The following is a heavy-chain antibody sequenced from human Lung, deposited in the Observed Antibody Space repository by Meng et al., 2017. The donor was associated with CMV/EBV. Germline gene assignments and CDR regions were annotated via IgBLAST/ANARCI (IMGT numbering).Heavy chain of an antibody. V-gene: IGHV3-21*04. Sequence: GGSLRLSCAAYGFTFSAYAMNWVRQTPGKGLEWVSYINTTSTYIYYSDSVKGRFTISRDNAKNSLYLQMSSLSAEDTALYYCARSWDGMDVWRRGTTVTVSS. D-gene: IGHD3-16*01. CDR2: INTTSTYI. CDR3: ARSWDGMDV. J-gene: IGHJ6*01. CDR1: GFTFSAYA.